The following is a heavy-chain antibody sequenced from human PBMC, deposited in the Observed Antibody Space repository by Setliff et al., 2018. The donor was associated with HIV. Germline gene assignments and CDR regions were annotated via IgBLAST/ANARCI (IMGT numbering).Heavy chain of an antibody. CDR3: ATSFGSGVAPFDN. CDR1: EDTFNSYT. CDR2: SIPVLSMS. V-gene: IGHV1-69*02. Sequence: ASVKVSCKASEDTFNSYTIHWVRQTPGQGLEWMGRSIPVLSMSNFALKFQGRGSIFADKSTSTAYLGLNGLTSEDTAIYYCATSFGSGVAPFDNWGQGTLVTVSS. D-gene: IGHD3-10*01. J-gene: IGHJ4*02.